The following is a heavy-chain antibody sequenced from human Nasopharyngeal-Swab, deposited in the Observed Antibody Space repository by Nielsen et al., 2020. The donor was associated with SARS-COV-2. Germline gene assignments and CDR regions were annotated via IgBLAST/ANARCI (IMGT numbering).Heavy chain of an antibody. Sequence: SETLSLTCTVSGGSISSGGYYWRWIRQHAGKGLEWIGYIYYSGSTYYNPSLKSRVTISVDTSKNQFSLKLSSVTAADTAVYYCARDTGFRELDYWGQGTLVTVSS. D-gene: IGHD3-10*01. V-gene: IGHV4-31*03. CDR3: ARDTGFRELDY. CDR2: IYYSGST. CDR1: GGSISSGGYY. J-gene: IGHJ4*02.